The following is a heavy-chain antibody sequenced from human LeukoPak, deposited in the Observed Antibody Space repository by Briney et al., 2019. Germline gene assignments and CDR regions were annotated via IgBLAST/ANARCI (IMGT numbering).Heavy chain of an antibody. CDR1: GYTLTGYY. CDR3: AKTYGSGSYFPNYYYYGMDV. V-gene: IGHV1-2*02. J-gene: IGHJ6*02. Sequence: ASVKVSCKASGYTLTGYYMHWVRQAPGQGLEWMGWINPNSGGTNYAQKFQGRVTMTRDTSISTAYMELSRLRSDDTAVYYCAKTYGSGSYFPNYYYYGMDVWGQGTTVTVSS. D-gene: IGHD3-10*01. CDR2: INPNSGGT.